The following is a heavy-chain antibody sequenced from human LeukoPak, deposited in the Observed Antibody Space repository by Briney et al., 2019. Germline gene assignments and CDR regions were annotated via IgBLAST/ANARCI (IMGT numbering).Heavy chain of an antibody. CDR3: ARTSSWWAFDI. D-gene: IGHD2-15*01. CDR2: IRYDGNNK. V-gene: IGHV3-30*02. Sequence: GGSLRLSCAASGFTFSSYGMHWVRQAPGKGLEWVAFIRYDGNNKYYADSVKGRFTISRDNAKNSLYLQMNSLRAEDTAVYYCARTSSWWAFDIWGQGTMVTVSS. J-gene: IGHJ3*02. CDR1: GFTFSSYG.